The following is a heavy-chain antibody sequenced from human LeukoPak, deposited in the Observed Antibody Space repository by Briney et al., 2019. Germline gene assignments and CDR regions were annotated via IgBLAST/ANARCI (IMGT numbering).Heavy chain of an antibody. V-gene: IGHV1-69*05. CDR2: IIPMFGTP. D-gene: IGHD5-12*01. J-gene: IGHJ4*02. CDR1: GSSFTISDYA. CDR3: ARGRGGSIVIVAPYLDS. Sequence: ASVQVSCTSSGSSFTISDYAIVWGRQAPGQGLEWMGGIIPMFGTPDYAPKFQGRLTITTDETTNTAYMQLSSLAYEDTAVYYCARGRGGSIVIVAPYLDSWGQGTLVSVSS.